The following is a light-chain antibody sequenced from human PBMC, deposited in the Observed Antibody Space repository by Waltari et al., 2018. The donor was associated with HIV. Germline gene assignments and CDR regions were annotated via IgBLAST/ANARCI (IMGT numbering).Light chain of an antibody. Sequence: SYEVTQPPSVAVSPGQTATITCSGCESGDKYTCWYQQKPGQSPLLVIYQDNKRPSGIPERFSGSSSGHTATLTISGTLPMDEADYYCQAWGSTTSGVFGRGTRLTVL. CDR1: ESGDKY. J-gene: IGLJ3*02. V-gene: IGLV3-1*01. CDR2: QDN. CDR3: QAWGSTTSGV.